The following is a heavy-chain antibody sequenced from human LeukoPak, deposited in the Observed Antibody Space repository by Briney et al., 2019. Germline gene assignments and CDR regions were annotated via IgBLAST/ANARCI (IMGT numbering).Heavy chain of an antibody. Sequence: PSETLSLTCTVSGGSISSYYWSWIRQPAGKGLEWIGRIYTSGSTNYNPSLKSRVTMSVDTSKNQFSLKLSSVTAADTAVYYCAREGSSSWYISYYYFDYWGQGTLVTVSS. V-gene: IGHV4-4*07. CDR2: IYTSGST. CDR3: AREGSSSWYISYYYFDY. CDR1: GGSISSYY. J-gene: IGHJ4*02. D-gene: IGHD6-13*01.